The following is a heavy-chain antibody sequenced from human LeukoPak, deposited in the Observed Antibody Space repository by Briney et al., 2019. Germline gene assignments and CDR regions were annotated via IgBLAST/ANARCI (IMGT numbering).Heavy chain of an antibody. Sequence: GGSLRLSCQASGFTFSDYAMSWVRQAPGKGLEWVSSINPDGGSFFADSVKGRFTISRDDTRSVVYLQMNTLSAEDTAVYYCARSGVATCHYWGQGILVAVSS. CDR1: GFTFSDYA. D-gene: IGHD3-10*01. V-gene: IGHV3-23*01. J-gene: IGHJ4*02. CDR2: INPDGGS. CDR3: ARSGVATCHY.